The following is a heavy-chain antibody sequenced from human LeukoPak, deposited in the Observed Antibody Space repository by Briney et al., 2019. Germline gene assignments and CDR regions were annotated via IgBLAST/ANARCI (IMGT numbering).Heavy chain of an antibody. J-gene: IGHJ4*02. CDR2: ISSSGSTI. D-gene: IGHD3-3*01. CDR1: GFTFSDYY. Sequence: PGGSLRLSCAASGFTFSDYYMSWIRQAPGKGLEWVSYISSSGSTIYYADSVKGRLTISRDNAKNSLYLQMNSLRAEDTAVYYCASSKYYDFWSGYQYWGQGTLVTVSS. V-gene: IGHV3-11*04. CDR3: ASSKYYDFWSGYQY.